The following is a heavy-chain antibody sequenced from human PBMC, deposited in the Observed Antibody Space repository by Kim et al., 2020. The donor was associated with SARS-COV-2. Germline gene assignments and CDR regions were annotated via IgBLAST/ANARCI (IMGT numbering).Heavy chain of an antibody. J-gene: IGHJ4*02. CDR3: ARRTMVRGNGALVDY. V-gene: IGHV5-10-1*01. CDR1: GYSFTSYW. Sequence: GESLKISCKGSGYSFTSYWISWVRQMPGKGLEWMGRIDPSDSYTNYSPSFQGHVTISADKSISTAYLQWSSLKASDTAMYYCARRTMVRGNGALVDYWGQGTLVTVSS. CDR2: IDPSDSYT. D-gene: IGHD3-10*01.